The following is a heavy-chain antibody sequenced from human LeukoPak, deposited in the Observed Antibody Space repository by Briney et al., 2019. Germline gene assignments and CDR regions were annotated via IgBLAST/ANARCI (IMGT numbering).Heavy chain of an antibody. CDR2: INHSGST. CDR3: ARVVAAADTFDY. D-gene: IGHD6-13*01. J-gene: IGHJ4*02. CDR1: GGSFSGYY. V-gene: IGHV4-34*01. Sequence: TSETLSLTCAVYGGSFSGYYWSWIRQPPGKGLEWIGEINHSGSTNYNPSLKSRVTISVDTSKNQFSLKLSSVTAADTAVYYCARVVAAADTFDYWGQGTLVTVSS.